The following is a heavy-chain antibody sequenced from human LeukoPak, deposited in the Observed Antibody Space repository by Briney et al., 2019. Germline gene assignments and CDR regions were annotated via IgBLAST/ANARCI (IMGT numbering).Heavy chain of an antibody. CDR3: AKETPNTGWFDP. CDR2: INPSGDGT. V-gene: IGHV1-46*01. J-gene: IGHJ5*02. CDR1: GHTFTTYY. D-gene: IGHD1-14*01. Sequence: VKVSCKASGHTFTTYYVHLVRQAPGQGLEWMGVINPSGDGTNYPQRFQGRVTLTRDTSTSTVYMELSSLRSEDTVIYYCAKETPNTGWFDPWGQGTLVTVSS.